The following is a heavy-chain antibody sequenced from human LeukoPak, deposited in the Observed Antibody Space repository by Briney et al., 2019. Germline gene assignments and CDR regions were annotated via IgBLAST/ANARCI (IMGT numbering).Heavy chain of an antibody. CDR1: GGSFSGYY. J-gene: IGHJ4*02. Sequence: PSETLSLTCAVYGGSFSGYYWSWIRQPPGKGLEWIGEINHSGSTNYNPSLKSRVTISVDTSKNQFSLKLSSETAADTAVYYCARARIAARPEGFDYWGQGTLVTVSS. D-gene: IGHD6-6*01. CDR2: INHSGST. V-gene: IGHV4-34*01. CDR3: ARARIAARPEGFDY.